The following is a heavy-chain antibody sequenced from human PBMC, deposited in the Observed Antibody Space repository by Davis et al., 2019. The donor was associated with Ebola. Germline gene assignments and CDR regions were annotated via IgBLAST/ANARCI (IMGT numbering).Heavy chain of an antibody. CDR2: IYYSGST. Sequence: SETLSLTCTVSGGSISGYYWSWIRQPPGKGLEWIGYIYYSGSTNYNPSLKSRVTISVDTSKNQFSLKLSSVTAADTAVYYCARQEGIAAAVPYFDYWGQGTLVTVSS. J-gene: IGHJ4*02. CDR3: ARQEGIAAAVPYFDY. V-gene: IGHV4-59*08. CDR1: GGSISGYY. D-gene: IGHD6-13*01.